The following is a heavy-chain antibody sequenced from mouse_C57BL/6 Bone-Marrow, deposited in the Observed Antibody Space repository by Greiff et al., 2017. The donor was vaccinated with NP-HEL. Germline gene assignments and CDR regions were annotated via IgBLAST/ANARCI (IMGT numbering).Heavy chain of an antibody. CDR2: IYPGGGYT. CDR3: ARWDYGSSPYYAMDY. V-gene: IGHV1-63*01. J-gene: IGHJ4*01. CDR1: GYTFTNYW. Sequence: LVESGAELVRPGTSVKMSCKASGYTFTNYWIGWAKQRPGHGLEWIGDIYPGGGYTNYNEKFKGKATLTADKSSSTAYMQFSSLTSEDSAIYYCARWDYGSSPYYAMDYWGQGTSVTVSS. D-gene: IGHD1-1*01.